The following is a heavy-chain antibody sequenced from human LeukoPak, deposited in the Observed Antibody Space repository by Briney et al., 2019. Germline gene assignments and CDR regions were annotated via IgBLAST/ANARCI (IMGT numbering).Heavy chain of an antibody. CDR3: AKLGSSGWYRPGGFDY. D-gene: IGHD6-19*01. Sequence: GGSLRLSCAASGFTFSSYGMHWVRQAPGKGLEWVAFIPYDGSDKYYADSVKGRFTISRDNSKNTLYLQMNSLRAEDTAVYYCAKLGSSGWYRPGGFDYWGQGTLVTVSS. CDR2: IPYDGSDK. V-gene: IGHV3-30*02. J-gene: IGHJ4*02. CDR1: GFTFSSYG.